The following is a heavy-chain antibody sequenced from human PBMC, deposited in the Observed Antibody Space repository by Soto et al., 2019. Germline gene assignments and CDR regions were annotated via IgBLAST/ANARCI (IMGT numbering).Heavy chain of an antibody. Sequence: ASVKVSCKASGYTFTSYGISGVRQAPGQGLEWMGWISAYNGNTNYAQKLQGRVTMTTDTSTSTAYMELRSLRSDDTAVYYCARVGIVVVPAAILSGHWFDPWGQGALVTVSS. CDR3: ARVGIVVVPAAILSGHWFDP. CDR2: ISAYNGNT. V-gene: IGHV1-18*01. D-gene: IGHD2-2*02. CDR1: GYTFTSYG. J-gene: IGHJ5*02.